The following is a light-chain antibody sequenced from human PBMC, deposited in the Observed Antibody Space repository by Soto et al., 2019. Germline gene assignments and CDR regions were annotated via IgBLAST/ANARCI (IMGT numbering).Light chain of an antibody. CDR3: QQYCRAPGYT. V-gene: IGKV3-20*01. Sequence: EIVLTQSPGTLSLSPGERATLSCRASQSVSSSYLTWYQQKPGQAPRVLVYGSSRRATGIPDRFSGSGSGTDFTLPISRMEPEGFAGYYWQQYCRAPGYTFGPGTKLEIK. CDR1: QSVSSSY. J-gene: IGKJ2*01. CDR2: GSS.